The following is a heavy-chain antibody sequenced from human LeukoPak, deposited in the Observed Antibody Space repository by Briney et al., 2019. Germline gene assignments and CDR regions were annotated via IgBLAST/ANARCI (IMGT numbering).Heavy chain of an antibody. CDR1: GGTFSSYA. Sequence: ASVKVSCKASGGTFSSYAISWVRQAPGQGLEWMGGIIPIFGTANYAQQFQGRVTITADESTSTAYMELSSLRSEDTAVYYCARGLFYDILTGAYYYGMDVWGKGTTVTVSS. CDR3: ARGLFYDILTGAYYYGMDV. J-gene: IGHJ6*04. D-gene: IGHD3-9*01. V-gene: IGHV1-69*13. CDR2: IIPIFGTA.